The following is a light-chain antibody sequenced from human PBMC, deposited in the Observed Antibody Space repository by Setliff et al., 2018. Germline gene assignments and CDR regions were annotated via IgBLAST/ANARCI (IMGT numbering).Light chain of an antibody. Sequence: QSVLTQPPSASGTPGQRVTISCSGSSSNIGTKTVNWYQQLPGVAPKLLIHRDSQRPSGVPDRFSGSKSGTSASLAISGLLSEDEADYYCAAWDDILKAVVFGGGTKVTV. CDR2: RDS. J-gene: IGLJ3*02. CDR1: SSNIGTKT. V-gene: IGLV1-44*01. CDR3: AAWDDILKAVV.